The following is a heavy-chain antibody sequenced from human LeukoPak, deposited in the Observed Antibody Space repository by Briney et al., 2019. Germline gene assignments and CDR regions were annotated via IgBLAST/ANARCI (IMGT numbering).Heavy chain of an antibody. D-gene: IGHD6-25*01. CDR2: VHLDGRT. CDR1: GGSVSIPNW. V-gene: IGHV4-4*02. Sequence: SETLSLTCGVSGGSVSIPNWWTWIRQPPGTGLEWIGQVHLDGRTNFNPPLKSRLTMSVDLSENHDSLKLTSVAAADTAVYYCAREGGFYRPLDYSGQGTLVTVSS. J-gene: IGHJ4*02. CDR3: AREGGFYRPLDY.